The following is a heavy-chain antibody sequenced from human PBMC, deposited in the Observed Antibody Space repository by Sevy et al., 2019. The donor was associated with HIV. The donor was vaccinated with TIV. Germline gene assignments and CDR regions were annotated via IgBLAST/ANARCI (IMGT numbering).Heavy chain of an antibody. D-gene: IGHD4-17*01. Sequence: SETLSLTCTVSGGSISSSSYYWGWIRQHPGKGLEWIGNIYYSGSSYYDPSLNSRVTISVVTSKNQFSLKLTSVTAADTAVYYCAGFEYGDYTNLFDPWGQGTLVTVSS. J-gene: IGHJ5*02. V-gene: IGHV4-39*01. CDR2: IYYSGSS. CDR1: GGSISSSSYY. CDR3: AGFEYGDYTNLFDP.